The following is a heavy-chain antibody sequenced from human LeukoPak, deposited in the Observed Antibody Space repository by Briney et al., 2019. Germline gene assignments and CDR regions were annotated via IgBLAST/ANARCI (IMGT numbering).Heavy chain of an antibody. D-gene: IGHD6-13*01. CDR2: ISGSGGST. CDR3: ARGTIAAAGSLDY. CDR1: GFTFSSYA. Sequence: GGSLRLSCAASGFTFSSYAMSWVRQAPGKGLEWVSAISGSGGSTYYADSVKGRFTISRDNSRNTLYLQMNSLRAEDTAVYYCARGTIAAAGSLDYWGQGTLVTVSS. V-gene: IGHV3-23*01. J-gene: IGHJ4*02.